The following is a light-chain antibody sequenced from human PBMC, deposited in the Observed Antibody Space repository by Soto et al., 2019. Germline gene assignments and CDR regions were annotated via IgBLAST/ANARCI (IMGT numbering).Light chain of an antibody. CDR3: QQYNNWLST. CDR1: QSVSSN. CDR2: GAS. J-gene: IGKJ4*01. V-gene: IGKV3-15*01. Sequence: EIVMTQSPATLSVSPGERATLSCRASQSVSSNLAWYQQKPGQAPRLLIYGASTRATGIPARFSGSGSGTEFTRTISSLQSEDFAVYYCQQYNNWLSTFGGGTKVEIK.